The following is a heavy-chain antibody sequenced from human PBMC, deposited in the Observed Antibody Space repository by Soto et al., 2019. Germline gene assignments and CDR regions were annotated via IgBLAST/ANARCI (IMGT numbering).Heavy chain of an antibody. CDR3: ARVMAAMQNWLDP. CDR1: GGSISSIDYF. V-gene: IGHV4-30-4*01. CDR2: IYHTGTT. J-gene: IGHJ5*02. Sequence: SETLSLTCSVSGGSISSIDYFWSWIRQPPGKGLEWIGFIYHTGTTYYNPSLRSRVTISIDTSKSQFSMKLNSVTAADTAVYYCARVMAAMQNWLDPWGQGALVTVSS. D-gene: IGHD2-2*01.